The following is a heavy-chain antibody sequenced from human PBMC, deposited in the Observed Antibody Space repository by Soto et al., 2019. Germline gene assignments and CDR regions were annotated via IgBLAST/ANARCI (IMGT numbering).Heavy chain of an antibody. D-gene: IGHD2-2*01. J-gene: IGHJ5*02. CDR2: ISGSGGST. CDR1: GFTFSSYA. Sequence: PGSSLILSCAASGFTFSSYAMSWVLQAPGKGLEWVSAISGSGGSTYYADSVKGRFTISRDNSKNTLYLQMNSLRAEDTAVYYCAKDHPSHQPLGFTWFDTWGQGTLLTVSS. V-gene: IGHV3-23*01. CDR3: AKDHPSHQPLGFTWFDT.